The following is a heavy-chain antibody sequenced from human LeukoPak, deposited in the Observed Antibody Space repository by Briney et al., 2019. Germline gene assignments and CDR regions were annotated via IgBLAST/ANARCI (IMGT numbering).Heavy chain of an antibody. CDR1: GYTFTSYY. J-gene: IGHJ6*02. Sequence: ASVKVSCKASGYTFTSYYMHWVRQAPGQRLEWMGIINPSGGSTSYAQKFQGRVTMTRDTSTSTVYMELSSLRSEDTAVYYCAGKSKWEPLPYYYGMDVWGQGTTVTVSS. CDR2: INPSGGST. D-gene: IGHD1-26*01. V-gene: IGHV1-46*01. CDR3: AGKSKWEPLPYYYGMDV.